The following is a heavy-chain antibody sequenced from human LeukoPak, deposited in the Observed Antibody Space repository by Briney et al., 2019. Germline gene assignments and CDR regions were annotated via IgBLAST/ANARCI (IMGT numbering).Heavy chain of an antibody. CDR2: IKQDGSEE. Sequence: PGGSLRLSCAASGFTFSSYWMSWVRQAPGKGLEWVANIKQDGSEEVYVDSVKGRFTISRDNAKNSLFPQMNTLRAEETDVYYCARDPDSSTWSYGMDVWGQGTTVTVSS. D-gene: IGHD6-6*01. V-gene: IGHV3-7*05. CDR3: ARDPDSSTWSYGMDV. J-gene: IGHJ6*02. CDR1: GFTFSSYW.